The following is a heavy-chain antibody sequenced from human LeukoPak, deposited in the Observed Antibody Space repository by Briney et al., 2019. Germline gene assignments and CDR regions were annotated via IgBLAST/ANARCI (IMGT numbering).Heavy chain of an antibody. V-gene: IGHV3-23*01. CDR3: ARSLGTIAAAGLDY. D-gene: IGHD6-13*01. CDR1: GFTFSSYA. Sequence: GGSLRLSCAASGFTFSSYAMTWVRQAPGKGLEWVSSVVGSGDTTHYADSVKGRFTISRDNAKNSLYLEMNSLRAEDTGVYYCARSLGTIAAAGLDYWGQGTLVAVSS. CDR2: VVGSGDTT. J-gene: IGHJ4*02.